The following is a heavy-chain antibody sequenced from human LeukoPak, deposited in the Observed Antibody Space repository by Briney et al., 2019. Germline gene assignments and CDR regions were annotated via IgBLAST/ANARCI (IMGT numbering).Heavy chain of an antibody. D-gene: IGHD5-24*01. V-gene: IGHV1-69*02. CDR2: IIPILGIA. Sequence: VASVKLSCKASGGTFSSYTISWVRQAPGQGLEWMGRIIPILGIANYAQQFQGRVTITAEKSTSTAYRELSSLRSEDTAVYYCASRDGWFDPWGQGTLVTVSS. CDR3: ASRDGWFDP. J-gene: IGHJ5*02. CDR1: GGTFSSYT.